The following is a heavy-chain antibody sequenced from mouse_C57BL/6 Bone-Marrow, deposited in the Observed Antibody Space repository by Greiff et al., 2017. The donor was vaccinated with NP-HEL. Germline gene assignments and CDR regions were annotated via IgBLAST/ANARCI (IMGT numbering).Heavy chain of an antibody. D-gene: IGHD1-1*01. CDR2: ISNGGGST. CDR3: ARGITTVVAHWYFDV. V-gene: IGHV5-12*01. Sequence: EVKVVESGGGLVQPGGSLKLSCAASGFTFSDYYMYWVRRTPEKRLEWVAYISNGGGSTYYPDTVKGRFTISRDNAKNTLYLQMSRLKSEDTAMYYCARGITTVVAHWYFDVWGTGTTVTVSS. CDR1: GFTFSDYY. J-gene: IGHJ1*03.